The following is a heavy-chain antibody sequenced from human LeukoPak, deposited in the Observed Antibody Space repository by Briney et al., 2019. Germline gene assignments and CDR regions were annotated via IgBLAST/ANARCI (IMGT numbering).Heavy chain of an antibody. V-gene: IGHV3-21*01. Sequence: GGSLRLSCAASGFTFSSYSMNWVRQAPGKGLQWVSFISSGSSYIYYADSVKGRFIISRDNDKNSLYLQMNSLRAEDTAVYYCAKSTAMAGSYNWFDPWGQGTLVTVSS. CDR2: ISSGSSYI. D-gene: IGHD5-24*01. CDR3: AKSTAMAGSYNWFDP. CDR1: GFTFSSYS. J-gene: IGHJ5*02.